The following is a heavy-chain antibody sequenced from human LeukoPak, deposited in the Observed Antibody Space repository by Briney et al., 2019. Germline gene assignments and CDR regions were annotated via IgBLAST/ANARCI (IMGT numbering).Heavy chain of an antibody. Sequence: MSSETLSLTCTVSGVLIGSGFYWSWIRQPAGKGLEWIGHIYTSGITNYNPYLKSRVTISADTSKNQFFLKLSSVTAADTAVYYCARVPGVRSSSIVHGFDIWGQGTSVTVSS. CDR2: IYTSGIT. CDR1: GVLIGSGFY. V-gene: IGHV4-61*09. CDR3: ARVPGVRSSSIVHGFDI. D-gene: IGHD6-6*01. J-gene: IGHJ3*02.